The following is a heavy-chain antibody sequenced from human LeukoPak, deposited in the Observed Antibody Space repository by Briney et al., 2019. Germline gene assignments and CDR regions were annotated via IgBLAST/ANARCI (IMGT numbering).Heavy chain of an antibody. CDR3: ARDRYYYDSSGFYDAFDI. J-gene: IGHJ3*02. Sequence: PSETLSLTSTVPGGSISSSSYYWGWIRQPPGKGLEWIGSIYYSGSTYYNPSLKSRVTISVDTSKNQFSLKLSSVTAADTAVYYCARDRYYYDSSGFYDAFDIWGQGTMVTVSS. D-gene: IGHD3-22*01. V-gene: IGHV4-39*07. CDR1: GGSISSSSYY. CDR2: IYYSGST.